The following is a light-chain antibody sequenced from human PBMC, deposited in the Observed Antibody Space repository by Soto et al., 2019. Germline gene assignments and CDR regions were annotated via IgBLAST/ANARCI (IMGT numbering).Light chain of an antibody. CDR1: QSVSNY. Sequence: EIVLTQSPATLSLSPGERATLSCRASQSVSNYLGWYQQKSGQAPRLLISDVSRRATGITARFSGSGSETDFTLTISSQDPEDFAVYYFPHSVNWPTFGRGTKVEIK. CDR3: PHSVNWPT. CDR2: DVS. V-gene: IGKV3-11*01. J-gene: IGKJ4*01.